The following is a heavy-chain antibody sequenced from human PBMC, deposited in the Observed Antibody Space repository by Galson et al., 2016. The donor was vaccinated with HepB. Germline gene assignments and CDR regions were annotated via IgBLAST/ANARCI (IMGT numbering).Heavy chain of an antibody. CDR1: GFTFSNYD. CDR2: YVVAGNT. J-gene: IGHJ6*02. Sequence: SLRLSCAASGFTFSNYDMHWVRQSMGKGLEWVSGYVVAGNTYYADSVKGRFTISREDGENSLYLQMNSLRAGDTAVYHCARGLRAGYYWSFDVWGQGNTVTVSS. D-gene: IGHD1-26*01. CDR3: ARGLRAGYYWSFDV. V-gene: IGHV3-13*01.